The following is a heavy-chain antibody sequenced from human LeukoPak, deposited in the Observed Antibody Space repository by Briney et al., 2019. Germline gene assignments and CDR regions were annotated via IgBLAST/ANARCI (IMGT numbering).Heavy chain of an antibody. Sequence: SETLSLTCTVSGGSVSSGSYYWSWIRQPPGKGLEWIGYIYYSGSTNYNPSLKSRVTISVDTSKNQFSLKLSSVTAADTAVYYCARERAYDSSGYYPGGGMDVWGQGTTVTVSS. CDR2: IYYSGST. J-gene: IGHJ6*02. CDR3: ARERAYDSSGYYPGGGMDV. V-gene: IGHV4-61*01. D-gene: IGHD3-22*01. CDR1: GGSVSSGSYY.